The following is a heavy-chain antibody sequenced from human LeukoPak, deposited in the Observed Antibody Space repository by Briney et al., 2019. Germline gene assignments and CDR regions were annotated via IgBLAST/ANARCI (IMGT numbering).Heavy chain of an antibody. D-gene: IGHD3-9*01. CDR3: AKNKARYFDWPGHGMDV. CDR1: GFTLSSYA. CDR2: ISGSGGST. Sequence: PGGSLRLSCAASGFTLSSYAMSWVRQAPGKGLEWVSAISGSGGSTYYADSVKGRFTISRDNSKNTLYLQMNSLRAEDTAVYYCAKNKARYFDWPGHGMDVWGQGTTVTVSS. V-gene: IGHV3-23*01. J-gene: IGHJ6*02.